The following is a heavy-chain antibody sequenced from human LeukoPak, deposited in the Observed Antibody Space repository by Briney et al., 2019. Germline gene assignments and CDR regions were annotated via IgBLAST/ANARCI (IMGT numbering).Heavy chain of an antibody. CDR2: IYISGST. D-gene: IGHD1-1*01. V-gene: IGHV4-61*02. Sequence: SQTLSLTCTVSGGSLSSGSYYWSWIRQPAGKGLEWIGRIYISGSTNYNPSLKSRVTISVDTSKNQFSLKLSSVTAADTAVYYCARDRYNWNDWYFDLWGRGTLVTVSS. CDR1: GGSLSSGSYY. CDR3: ARDRYNWNDWYFDL. J-gene: IGHJ2*01.